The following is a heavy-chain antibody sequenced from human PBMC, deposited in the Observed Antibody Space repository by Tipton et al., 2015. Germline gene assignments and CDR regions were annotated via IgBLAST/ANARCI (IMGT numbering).Heavy chain of an antibody. CDR2: IYYSGST. V-gene: IGHV4-61*01. Sequence: TLSLTCTVSGASVSSGTYYWSWIRQPPGKGLEWIGYIYYSGSTNYNPSLKSRVTISVDTSKNQFSLKLSSVTAADTAVYYCARGRDYWGQGTLVTVSS. J-gene: IGHJ4*02. CDR3: ARGRDY. CDR1: GASVSSGTYY.